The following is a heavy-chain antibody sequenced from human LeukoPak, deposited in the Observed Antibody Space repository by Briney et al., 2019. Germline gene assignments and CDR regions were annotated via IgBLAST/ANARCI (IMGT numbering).Heavy chain of an antibody. Sequence: PSETLSLTCTISGASISTGGFYWTWIRQPPGEGLEWIGYIYYTGSVDYNASLKSRLTISLDTSKNRFSLKLDSVTAADTAVYYCARDHSYYFGSQTSTLDVWGQGTAVTVSS. CDR3: ARDHSYYFGSQTSTLDV. CDR2: IYYTGSV. CDR1: GASISTGGFY. D-gene: IGHD3-10*01. J-gene: IGHJ6*02. V-gene: IGHV4-31*03.